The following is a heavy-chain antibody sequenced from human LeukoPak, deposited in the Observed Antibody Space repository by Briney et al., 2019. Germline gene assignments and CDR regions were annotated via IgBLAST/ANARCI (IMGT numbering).Heavy chain of an antibody. CDR2: IIPIFGTA. J-gene: IGHJ4*02. CDR3: ARDPARSGYSYGYSDY. V-gene: IGHV1-69*13. CDR1: GGTFSSYA. D-gene: IGHD5-18*01. Sequence: SVKVSCKASGGTFSSYAISWVRQAPGQGLEWMGGIIPIFGTANYAQKFQGRVTITADESTSTAYMELSSLRFEDTAVYYCARDPARSGYSYGYSDYWGQGTLVTVSS.